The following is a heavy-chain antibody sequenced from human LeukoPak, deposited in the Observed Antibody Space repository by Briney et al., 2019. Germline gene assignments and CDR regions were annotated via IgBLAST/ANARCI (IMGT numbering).Heavy chain of an antibody. CDR2: ITPSGGT. CDR3: ARDRYGDGVAHSDY. CDR1: GYTFTKYA. D-gene: IGHD5-24*01. Sequence: ASVKVTGMASGYTFTKYAIHGVRQAPGQGLEWMGWITPSGGTNYPQKFQGRVAITWDTSITTAYMDLSRLTSDDTAVYYCARDRYGDGVAHSDYWGEGSLVTVSS. J-gene: IGHJ4*02. V-gene: IGHV1-2*02.